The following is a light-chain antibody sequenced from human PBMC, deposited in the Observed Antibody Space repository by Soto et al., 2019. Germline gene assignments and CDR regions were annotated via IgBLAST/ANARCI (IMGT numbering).Light chain of an antibody. V-gene: IGKV1-6*01. Sequence: IQMTRSPSSLSASVGDRVTITCRASQGIRSDLGWFQQKPGKAPRLLISAASILQSGVPSRFSGSGSGTDFTLTISSLQPEDVASYYCLQDYTYPWTFGQGTKVDI. CDR3: LQDYTYPWT. J-gene: IGKJ1*01. CDR2: AAS. CDR1: QGIRSD.